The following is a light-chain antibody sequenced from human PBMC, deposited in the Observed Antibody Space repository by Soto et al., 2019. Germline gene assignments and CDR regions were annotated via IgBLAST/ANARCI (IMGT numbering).Light chain of an antibody. CDR2: EVN. CDR1: SSDVGGYNY. V-gene: IGLV2-14*01. CDR3: SSYTSSSTVI. J-gene: IGLJ2*01. Sequence: QAVVTQPASVSGSPGQSITISCTGTSSDVGGYNYVSWYQQHPGKSPKLIIYEVNNRPSGFSNRFSGSKSGNTASLTISGLQADDEADYYCSSYTSSSTVIFGGGTKLTVL.